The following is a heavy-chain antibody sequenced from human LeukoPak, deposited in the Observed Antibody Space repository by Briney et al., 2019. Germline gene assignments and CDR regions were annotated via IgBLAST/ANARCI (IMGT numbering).Heavy chain of an antibody. Sequence: SETLSLTCTVSGGSISSSSYYWGWIRQPPGKGLEWIGHIYTSGSTNYNSSLKSRVTISVDTSKNQFSLKLSSVTAADTAVYYCARESRKGWDWFDPWGQGTLVTVSS. J-gene: IGHJ5*02. CDR1: GGSISSSSYY. V-gene: IGHV4-61*09. CDR3: ARESRKGWDWFDP. D-gene: IGHD1-26*01. CDR2: IYTSGST.